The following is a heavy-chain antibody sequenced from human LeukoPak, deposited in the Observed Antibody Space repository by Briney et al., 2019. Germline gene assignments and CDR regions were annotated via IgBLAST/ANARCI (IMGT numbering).Heavy chain of an antibody. V-gene: IGHV4-39*01. Sequence: SETLSLTCAVAGGSVSSNHFWGWIRQPPGKGLEWIGSIFYTGSTYYNPPLKSRVTISVDTSKNHFSLEVNSVTAADTAMYYCARHEQWLLWVAYWGQGTLVTVSS. CDR2: IFYTGST. D-gene: IGHD6-19*01. CDR3: ARHEQWLLWVAY. J-gene: IGHJ4*02. CDR1: GGSVSSNHF.